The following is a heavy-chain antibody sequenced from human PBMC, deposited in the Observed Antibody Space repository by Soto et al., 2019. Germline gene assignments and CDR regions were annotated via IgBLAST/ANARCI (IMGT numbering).Heavy chain of an antibody. CDR2: THYSGNN. CDR1: GGSLSDLY. D-gene: IGHD5-12*01. V-gene: IGHV4-59*11. CDR3: ARGSGYNYLGL. Sequence: QVQLQESGPGLVKPSETLSLTCSVSGGSLSDLYWSWIRQPPGKGLEWIGYTHYSGNNNYNPSLKSRVTISIDTSKNQFSLRLTSVAAADTAVYFCARGSGYNYLGLWCQGAVVTVSS. J-gene: IGHJ4*02.